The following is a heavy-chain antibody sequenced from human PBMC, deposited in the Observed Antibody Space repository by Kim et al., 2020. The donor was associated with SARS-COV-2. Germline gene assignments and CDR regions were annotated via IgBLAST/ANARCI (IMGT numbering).Heavy chain of an antibody. Sequence: DSVKGRFTVSRDNSKNTHYLQMNGLGVEDTAIYYCARDRRGSGSDEPGEDFWRQGTLVTVSS. CDR3: ARDRRGSGSDEPGEDF. V-gene: IGHV3-23*01. J-gene: IGHJ4*02. D-gene: IGHD3-10*01.